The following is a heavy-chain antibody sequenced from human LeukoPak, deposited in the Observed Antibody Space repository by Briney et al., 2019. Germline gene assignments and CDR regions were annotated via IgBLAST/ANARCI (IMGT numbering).Heavy chain of an antibody. V-gene: IGHV3-7*01. CDR2: INQDGSEI. CDR1: GFTFSSYW. CDR3: ASMWEGGY. D-gene: IGHD1-26*01. J-gene: IGHJ4*02. Sequence: PGGSLRLSCAVSGFTFSSYWMSWVRQAPGKGLEWVANINQDGSEIYYVDSVRGRFTISRDNAKNSLYLQLNSLRADDTAVYYCASMWEGGYWGQGTLVTVSS.